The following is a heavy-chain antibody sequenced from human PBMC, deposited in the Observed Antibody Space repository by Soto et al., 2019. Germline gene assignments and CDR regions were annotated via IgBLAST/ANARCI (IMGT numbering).Heavy chain of an antibody. D-gene: IGHD6-13*01. Sequence: GGSLRLSCSASGFTFSSYAMHWVRQAPGKGLEYVSAISSNGGSTYYADSVKGRFTISRDNSKNNLYLQMSSLRAEDTAVYYCVKGPGYSSSFPEYFQHWGQGTLVTVSS. CDR2: ISSNGGST. J-gene: IGHJ1*01. CDR1: GFTFSSYA. V-gene: IGHV3-64D*08. CDR3: VKGPGYSSSFPEYFQH.